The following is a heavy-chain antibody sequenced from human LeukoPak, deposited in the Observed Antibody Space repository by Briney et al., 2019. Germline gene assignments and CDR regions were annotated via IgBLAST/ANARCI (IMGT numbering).Heavy chain of an antibody. CDR1: GYTFTSYD. D-gene: IGHD2-15*01. V-gene: IGHV1-8*03. CDR3: ARGQPLGGVVAANYYYMDV. CDR2: MNPNSGNT. J-gene: IGHJ6*03. Sequence: GASVTVSCKASGYTFTSYDINWVRQATGQGLEWMGWMNPNSGNTGYAQKFQGRVTITRNTSISTAYMELSSLRSEDTAVYYCARGQPLGGVVAANYYYMDVWGKGTTVTIS.